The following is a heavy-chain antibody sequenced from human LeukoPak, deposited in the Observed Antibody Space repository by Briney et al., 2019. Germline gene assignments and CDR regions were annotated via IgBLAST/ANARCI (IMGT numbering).Heavy chain of an antibody. CDR1: GYSFTSYW. CDR2: INPGDSDT. V-gene: IGHV5-51*01. CDR3: ARRFTIFGVVHAFDI. D-gene: IGHD3-3*01. J-gene: IGHJ3*02. Sequence: GESLKISCKGSGYSFTSYWIGWVRQMPGKGLEWMGIINPGDSDTRYSPSFQGQVTISADKSISTAYLQWSSLKASDTAMYYCARRFTIFGVVHAFDIWGQGTMVTVSS.